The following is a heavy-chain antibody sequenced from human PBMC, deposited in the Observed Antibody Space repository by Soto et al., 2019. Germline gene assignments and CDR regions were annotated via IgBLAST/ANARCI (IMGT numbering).Heavy chain of an antibody. CDR2: ISSSSSYI. Sequence: GGSLRLSCAASGFTFSSYSMNWVRQAPGKGLEWVSSISSSSSYIYYADSVKGRFTISRDNDKNSLYLQMNSLRAEDTAVYYCARRLAAWIQGSNDAFDIWGQGTMVTVSS. D-gene: IGHD5-18*01. CDR1: GFTFSSYS. CDR3: ARRLAAWIQGSNDAFDI. V-gene: IGHV3-21*01. J-gene: IGHJ3*02.